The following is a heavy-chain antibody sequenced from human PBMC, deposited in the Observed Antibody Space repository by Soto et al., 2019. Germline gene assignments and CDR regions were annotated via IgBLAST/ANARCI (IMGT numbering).Heavy chain of an antibody. CDR3: ASLGYCSSKSCSFRGGFDI. CDR1: GGTFSSYA. V-gene: IGHV1-69*13. J-gene: IGHJ3*02. CDR2: IIPIFGTA. D-gene: IGHD2-2*01. Sequence: SVKVSCKASGGTFSSYAISWVRQAPGQGLEWMGGIIPIFGTANYAQKFQGRVTITADESTSTAYMELSSLRSEDTAVYYCASLGYCSSKSCSFRGGFDIWGQGTMVTVSS.